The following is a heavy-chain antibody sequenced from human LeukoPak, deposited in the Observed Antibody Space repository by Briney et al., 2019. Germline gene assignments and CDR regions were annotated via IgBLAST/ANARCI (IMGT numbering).Heavy chain of an antibody. CDR2: IRYDGSNK. J-gene: IGHJ4*02. D-gene: IGHD3-10*01. CDR1: GFTFSSYV. Sequence: PGGSLRLSCAASGFTFSSYVMHWVRQAPGKGLEWVAFIRYDGSNKYYADSVKGRFTISRDNSKNTLYLQMNSLRAEDTAVYYCAKDQYYYGSGSYGGIDYWGQGTLVTVSS. CDR3: AKDQYYYGSGSYGGIDY. V-gene: IGHV3-30*02.